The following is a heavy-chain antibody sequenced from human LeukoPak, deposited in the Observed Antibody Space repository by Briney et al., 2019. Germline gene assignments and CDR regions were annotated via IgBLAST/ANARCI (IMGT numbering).Heavy chain of an antibody. CDR2: IHYSGST. Sequence: SETLSLTCTVSGGSISSYYWSWIRQPPGKGLEWIGYIHYSGSTNYNPSLKSRVTISVDTSKNQFSLKLASVTAADTAVYYCARKGEHYYDSGKLWPAWFDLWGQGTLVTVSS. D-gene: IGHD3-10*01. CDR1: GGSISSYY. J-gene: IGHJ5*02. CDR3: ARKGEHYYDSGKLWPAWFDL. V-gene: IGHV4-59*12.